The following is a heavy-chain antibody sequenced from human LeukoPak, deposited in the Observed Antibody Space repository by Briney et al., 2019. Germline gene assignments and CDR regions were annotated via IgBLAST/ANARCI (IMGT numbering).Heavy chain of an antibody. CDR2: IKQDGSEK. J-gene: IGHJ4*02. Sequence: GGSLRLSCAASGFIFSSYWMSWVRQAPGKGLEWVANIKQDGSEKNYVDSVKGRSTISRDNNKKSLYLQMNTLRPEDTAVYYCARDSAAAGDYWGQGTLVTVSS. V-gene: IGHV3-7*01. CDR3: ARDSAAAGDY. D-gene: IGHD6-13*01. CDR1: GFIFSSYW.